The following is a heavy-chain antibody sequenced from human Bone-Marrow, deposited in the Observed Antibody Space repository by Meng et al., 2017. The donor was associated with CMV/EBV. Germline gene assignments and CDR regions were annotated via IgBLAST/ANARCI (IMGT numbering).Heavy chain of an antibody. Sequence: GEYLKIPCKGSGYTYTTFWITWVRQMPGKGLEWMEVIHPCYSDTTYSPTFKGQVTFSADKSISTVYLHWGYLKASDTAMYYCASGAGDYWGQGTLVTVSS. V-gene: IGHV5-51*01. CDR1: GYTYTTFW. D-gene: IGHD1-26*01. J-gene: IGHJ4*02. CDR3: ASGAGDY. CDR2: IHPCYSDT.